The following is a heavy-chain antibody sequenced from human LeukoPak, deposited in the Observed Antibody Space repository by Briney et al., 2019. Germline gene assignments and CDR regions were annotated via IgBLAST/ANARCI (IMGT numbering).Heavy chain of an antibody. Sequence: GGSLRLSCAASGFIFSSYSMNWVRQAPGKGLEWVSSISSYSNYIYYTDSVKGRFTFSRDNAKISLYLQMNSLRVEDTAIYYCAREGATVTNPKFFDIWGQGTVVTVSS. CDR2: ISSYSNYI. V-gene: IGHV3-21*01. CDR1: GFIFSSYS. J-gene: IGHJ3*02. CDR3: AREGATVTNPKFFDI. D-gene: IGHD4-17*01.